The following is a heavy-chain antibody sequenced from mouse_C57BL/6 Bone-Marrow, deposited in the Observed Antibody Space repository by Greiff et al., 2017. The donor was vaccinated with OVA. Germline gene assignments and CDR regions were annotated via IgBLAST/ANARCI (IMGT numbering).Heavy chain of an antibody. V-gene: IGHV1-52*01. CDR1: GYTFTSYW. CDR3: ARYSRYYGSSYWYFDV. CDR2: IDPSDSET. J-gene: IGHJ1*03. Sequence: QVQLQHPGAELVRPGSSVKLSCKASGYTFTSYWMHWVKQRPIQGLEWIGNIDPSDSETHYNQKFKDKATLTVDKSSSTAYMQLSSLTSEDSAVYYCARYSRYYGSSYWYFDVWGTGTTVTVSS. D-gene: IGHD1-1*01.